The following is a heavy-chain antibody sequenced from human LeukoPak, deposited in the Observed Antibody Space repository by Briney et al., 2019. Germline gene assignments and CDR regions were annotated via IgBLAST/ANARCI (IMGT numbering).Heavy chain of an antibody. CDR3: TRAPGTGPLTVRWSGPFDI. CDR1: GFTFSSYS. CDR2: ISSSSSTI. V-gene: IGHV3-48*01. J-gene: IGHJ3*02. Sequence: GGSLRLSCAASGFTFSSYSMNWVRQAPGKGLEWVSYISSSSSTIYYADSVKGRFTISRDNAKNSLYLQMNSLRAEDTAVYFCTRAPGTGPLTVRWSGPFDIWGQGTMVTVSS. D-gene: IGHD3-3*01.